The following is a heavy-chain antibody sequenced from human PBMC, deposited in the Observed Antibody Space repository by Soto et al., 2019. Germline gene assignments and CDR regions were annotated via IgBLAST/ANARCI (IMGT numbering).Heavy chain of an antibody. V-gene: IGHV1-18*01. CDR1: GYAYTSYG. CDR3: ASTGDSLYFDL. CDR2: ISAYNGNT. J-gene: IGHJ2*01. D-gene: IGHD7-27*01. Sequence: ASVKVSCKASGYAYTSYGISWVRQAPGQGLEWMGWISAYNGNTNYAQKLQGRVAMTTDTSTSTAYMELRSLRSDDTAVYYCASTGDSLYFDLWGRGTLVTVSS.